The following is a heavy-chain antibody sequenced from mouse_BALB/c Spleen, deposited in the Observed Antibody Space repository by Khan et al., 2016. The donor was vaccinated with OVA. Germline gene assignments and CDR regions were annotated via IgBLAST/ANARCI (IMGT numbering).Heavy chain of an antibody. V-gene: IGHV1-26*01. CDR2: INPDNGDT. CDR3: VRGLFDV. Sequence: MQLEESGPELVKPGASVKMSCKASGYTFTDYYMKWLKQSHGKSLEWIGDINPDNGDTFYNQKFKDKATLTVNKSSSTAHMQLNGLTSEDSSVYYCVRGLFDVWGAGTTVTVSS. J-gene: IGHJ1*01. CDR1: GYTFTDYY.